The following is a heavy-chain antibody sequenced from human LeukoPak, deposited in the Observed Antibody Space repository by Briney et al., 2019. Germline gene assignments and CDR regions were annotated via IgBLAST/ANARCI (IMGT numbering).Heavy chain of an antibody. J-gene: IGHJ4*02. D-gene: IGHD3-10*01. CDR1: GFTFNTYW. CDR3: ARDRVRRDSY. Sequence: GGSLRLSCAASGFTFNTYWMHWVRQAPGKGLVWVSHINPDGSQTNYADSVTGRFTISRDNAKNTLYLQMNSLRAEDTAVYYCARDRVRRDSYWGQGTLVTVSS. V-gene: IGHV3-74*01. CDR2: INPDGSQT.